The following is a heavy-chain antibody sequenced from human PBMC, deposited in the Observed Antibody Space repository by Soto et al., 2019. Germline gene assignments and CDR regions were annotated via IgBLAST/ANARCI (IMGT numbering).Heavy chain of an antibody. CDR1: GFILSNYT. CDR3: ARDRCRGGSCYRTYAFDL. V-gene: IGHV3-21*06. Sequence: GASLRLSCAGSGFILSNYTTNWVRQASGKGLEWVSSISGSSTYMYYADAVKGRFTISRDNDKNSLSLEMNSLIVEDTAVYFCARDRCRGGSCYRTYAFDLWGRGTPVTVSS. J-gene: IGHJ3*01. CDR2: ISGSSTYM. D-gene: IGHD2-15*01.